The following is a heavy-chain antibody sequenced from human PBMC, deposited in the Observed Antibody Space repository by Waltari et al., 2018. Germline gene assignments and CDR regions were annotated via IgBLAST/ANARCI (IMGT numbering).Heavy chain of an antibody. CDR1: GSTFPDYD. Sequence: VQLVQSGAEVKRPGAAVKVSCTTSGSTFPDYDIPWVRKAPGQGLEWLGRINPNTGGANFAQNFRGRVTMTRDTSIITAYMELISLTSDDTAVYFCARPALEHFSHAAFDVWGQGTIVSVSS. CDR3: ARPALEHFSHAAFDV. V-gene: IGHV1-2*06. CDR2: INPNTGGA. J-gene: IGHJ3*01. D-gene: IGHD3-3*02.